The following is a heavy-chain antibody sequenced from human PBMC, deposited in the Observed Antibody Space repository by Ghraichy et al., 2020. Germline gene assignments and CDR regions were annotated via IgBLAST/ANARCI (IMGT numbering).Heavy chain of an antibody. CDR1: GFSFSSYG. J-gene: IGHJ4*02. V-gene: IGHV3-30*18. Sequence: LNISCAASGFSFSSYGMHWVHQAPGKGLDWVAVISYDGSNKYYADSVKGRFTISRDNFKKTLYLQMNSLRAEDTAVYYCTKGEGAARLFDYWGQGTLVTVSS. CDR2: ISYDGSNK. D-gene: IGHD6-6*01. CDR3: TKGEGAARLFDY.